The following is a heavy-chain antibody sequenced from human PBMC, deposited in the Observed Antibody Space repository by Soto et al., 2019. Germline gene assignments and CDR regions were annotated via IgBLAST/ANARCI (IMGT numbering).Heavy chain of an antibody. CDR1: GGSFSGYY. Sequence: KTSETLSLTCAVYGGSFSGYYWSWIRQPPGKGLEWIGEINHSGSTNYNPSLKSRVTISVDTSKNQFSLKLSSVTAADTAVYYCARGVGFYDFWSGYHFDYWGQGTLVTVSS. CDR3: ARGVGFYDFWSGYHFDY. J-gene: IGHJ4*02. CDR2: INHSGST. V-gene: IGHV4-34*01. D-gene: IGHD3-3*01.